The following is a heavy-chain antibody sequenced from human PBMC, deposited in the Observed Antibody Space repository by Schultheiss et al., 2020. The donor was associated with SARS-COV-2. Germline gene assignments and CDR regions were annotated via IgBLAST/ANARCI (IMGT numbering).Heavy chain of an antibody. Sequence: GESLKISCAASGFTFSSYAMSWVRQAPGKGLEWVSAISGSGGSTYYADSVKGRFTISRDNSKNTLYLQMNSLRAEDTAVYYCAKGRPDSSSWSYYWGQGTLVTVSS. V-gene: IGHV3-23*01. D-gene: IGHD6-13*01. CDR1: GFTFSSYA. CDR2: ISGSGGST. CDR3: AKGRPDSSSWSYY. J-gene: IGHJ4*02.